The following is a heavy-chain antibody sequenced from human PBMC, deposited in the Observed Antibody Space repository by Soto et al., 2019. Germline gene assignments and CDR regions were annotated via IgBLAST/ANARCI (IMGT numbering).Heavy chain of an antibody. CDR1: GYTFTGYY. CDR2: INPNSGGT. CDR3: ARAYADYDFWSGSLYGMDV. D-gene: IGHD3-3*01. J-gene: IGHJ6*02. Sequence: ASVKVSCKASGYTFTGYYMHWVRQAPGQGPEWMGWINPNSGGTNYAQKFQGRVTMTRDTSISTAYMELSRLRSDDTAVYYCARAYADYDFWSGSLYGMDVWGQGTTVTVSS. V-gene: IGHV1-2*02.